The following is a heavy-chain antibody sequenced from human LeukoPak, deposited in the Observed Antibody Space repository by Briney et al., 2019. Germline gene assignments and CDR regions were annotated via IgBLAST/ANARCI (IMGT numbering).Heavy chain of an antibody. CDR1: VGSISSSGYY. D-gene: IGHD2-8*01. J-gene: IGHJ4*02. Sequence: SETLSLTCTVSVGSISSSGYYWGWIRQPPGKGLEWIGSVDYSGSTYYIPSLKSRVTISVDTSKNRFSLKLSSVTAADTAVYYCAHTRWSLSPDYWGQGTLVTVSS. V-gene: IGHV4-39*01. CDR3: AHTRWSLSPDY. CDR2: VDYSGST.